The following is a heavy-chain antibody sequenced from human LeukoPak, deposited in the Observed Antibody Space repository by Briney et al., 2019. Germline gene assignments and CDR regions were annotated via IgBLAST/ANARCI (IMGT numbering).Heavy chain of an antibody. V-gene: IGHV3-33*01. CDR1: GFTFSSYG. D-gene: IGHD3-9*01. CDR3: ARGGYDILTGLANWFDP. Sequence: PGRSLRLSCAASGFTFSSYGMHWVRQAPGKGLEWVAVICYDGSNKYYADSVKGRFTISRDNSKNTLYLQMNSLRAEDTALYYCARGGYDILTGLANWFDPWGQGTLVTVSS. CDR2: ICYDGSNK. J-gene: IGHJ5*02.